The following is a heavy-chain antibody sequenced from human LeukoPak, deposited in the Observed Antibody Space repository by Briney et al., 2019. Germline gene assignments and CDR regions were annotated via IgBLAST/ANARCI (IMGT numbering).Heavy chain of an antibody. Sequence: GASVKVSCKASGYTFTGYYMHWVRQAPGQGLEWMGIINPSGGSTSYAQKFQGRVTMTRDTSTSTVYMELSSLRSEDTAVYYCARDLRIAVAGRRDAFDIWGQGTMVTVSS. V-gene: IGHV1-46*01. D-gene: IGHD6-19*01. J-gene: IGHJ3*02. CDR2: INPSGGST. CDR3: ARDLRIAVAGRRDAFDI. CDR1: GYTFTGYY.